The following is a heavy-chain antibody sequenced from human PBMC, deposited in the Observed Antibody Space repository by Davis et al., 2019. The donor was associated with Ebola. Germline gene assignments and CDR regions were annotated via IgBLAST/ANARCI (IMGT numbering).Heavy chain of an antibody. Sequence: ASVKVSCKASGYTSTDYYIHWVRQAPGQGLEWLGWINPNSGGTTYAQKFQGRVTMTRATAISTAYMELNSLTSDDTAVYYCARGHSGSYDYWGQGTLVTVSS. V-gene: IGHV1-2*02. CDR2: INPNSGGT. CDR1: GYTSTDYY. D-gene: IGHD1-26*01. CDR3: ARGHSGSYDY. J-gene: IGHJ4*02.